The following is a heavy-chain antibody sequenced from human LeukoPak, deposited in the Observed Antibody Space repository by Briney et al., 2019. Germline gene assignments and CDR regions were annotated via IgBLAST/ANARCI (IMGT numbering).Heavy chain of an antibody. J-gene: IGHJ4*02. D-gene: IGHD5-24*01. CDR3: ARVEDFDY. CDR1: GYSISSGYY. V-gene: IGHV4-38-2*02. CDR2: IYYSGST. Sequence: SETLSLTCTVSGYSISSGYYWGWIRQPPGKGLEWIGSIYYSGSTYYNPSLKSRVTISVDTSKNQFSLKLSSVTAADTAVYYCARVEDFDYWGQGTLVTVSS.